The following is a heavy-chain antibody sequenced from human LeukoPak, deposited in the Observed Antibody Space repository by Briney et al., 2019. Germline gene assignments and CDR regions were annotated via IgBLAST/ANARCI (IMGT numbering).Heavy chain of an antibody. CDR2: IYHTGST. V-gene: IGHV4-59*02. D-gene: IGHD4-17*01. CDR1: GGSVSDYY. Sequence: KASETLSLTCTISGGSVSDYYWSWIRQSPGKGLEWIGYIYHTGSTSYNPSLKSRVTISVDTSKNQFSLKLSSVTAADTAVYYCARDYGDYARKGNWFDPWGQGTLVTVSS. J-gene: IGHJ5*02. CDR3: ARDYGDYARKGNWFDP.